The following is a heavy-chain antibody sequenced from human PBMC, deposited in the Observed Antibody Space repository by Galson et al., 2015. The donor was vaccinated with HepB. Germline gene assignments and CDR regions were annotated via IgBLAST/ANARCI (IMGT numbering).Heavy chain of an antibody. V-gene: IGHV3-21*01. J-gene: IGHJ6*02. CDR1: GFTVSTYI. Sequence: SLRLSCAASGFTVSTYIMNWVRQAPGKGLEWVSSISSSSTYIYYADSVKGRFTISRDNAKNSLYLQMNSLRAEDTAVYYCARDMYSSGWYGDYYYGMDVWGQGTTVTVSS. CDR2: ISSSSTYI. CDR3: ARDMYSSGWYGDYYYGMDV. D-gene: IGHD6-19*01.